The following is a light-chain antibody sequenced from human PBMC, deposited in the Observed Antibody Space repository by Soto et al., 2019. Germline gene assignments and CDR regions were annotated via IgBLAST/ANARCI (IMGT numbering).Light chain of an antibody. CDR2: LGS. V-gene: IGKV2-28*01. CDR3: MQALQTPLT. Sequence: DIVMTQSPLSLPVTPGEPASISCRSSQSLLHSNGYNYLDWYLQKPGQSQQLLIYLGSNRASGVPDRFRGSGSGTDFTLQISRVEAEDVEVYYCMQALQTPLTFGGGTKVEIK. CDR1: QSLLHSNGYNY. J-gene: IGKJ4*01.